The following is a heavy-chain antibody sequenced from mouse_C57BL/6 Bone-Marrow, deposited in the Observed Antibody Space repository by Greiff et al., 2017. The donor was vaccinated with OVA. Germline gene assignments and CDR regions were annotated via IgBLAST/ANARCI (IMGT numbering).Heavy chain of an antibody. D-gene: IGHD1-1*01. CDR2: SSSGGSYT. CDR1: GFTFSSYG. J-gene: IGHJ2*01. Sequence: ESGGDLVKPGGSLKLSCAASGFTFSSYGLSWVRQTPDKRLEWVATSSSGGSYTYYPDSVKGRFTISRDNAKNTLYLQMSSLKSEDTAMYYCARHVTTVVFDYWGQGTTLTVSS. V-gene: IGHV5-6*01. CDR3: ARHVTTVVFDY.